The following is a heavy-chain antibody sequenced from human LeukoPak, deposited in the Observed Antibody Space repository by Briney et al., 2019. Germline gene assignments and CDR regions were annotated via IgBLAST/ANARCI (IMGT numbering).Heavy chain of an antibody. CDR2: INHSGST. CDR1: GGSFSGYY. V-gene: IGHV4-34*01. CDR3: ARGLVASRTYYYDSSASFDY. D-gene: IGHD3-22*01. Sequence: KPSETLSLTCAVYGGSFSGYYWSWIRQPPGKGLEWIGEINHSGSTNYNPSLKSRVTISVDTSKNQFSLKLSSVTAADTAVYYCARGLVASRTYYYDSSASFDYWGQGTLVTVSS. J-gene: IGHJ4*02.